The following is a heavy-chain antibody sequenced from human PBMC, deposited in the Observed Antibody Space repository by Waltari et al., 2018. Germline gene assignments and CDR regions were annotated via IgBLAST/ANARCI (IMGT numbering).Heavy chain of an antibody. CDR1: GDSITSNSFY. V-gene: IGHV4-61*02. CDR3: VREVTKVELGRRLPHFFDS. Sequence: QVQLQESGPGLVKPSQTLSLTCTVSGDSITSNSFYWNWVRQPTGNGLEWIGRFHSSDYITYNPSRQSCVTISRDTSKKQFFLKLTSVTAADTAFYYCVREVTKVELGRRLPHFFDSWGQGTLVTVSS. D-gene: IGHD7-27*01. CDR2: FHSSDYI. J-gene: IGHJ5*01.